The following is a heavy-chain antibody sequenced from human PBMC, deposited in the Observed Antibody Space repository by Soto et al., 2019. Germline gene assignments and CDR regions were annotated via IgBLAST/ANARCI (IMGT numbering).Heavy chain of an antibody. D-gene: IGHD2-21*01. CDR1: GFTFSSYA. CDR3: AKDRLRGAYCGGDCYDAFDI. CDR2: ISGSGGST. J-gene: IGHJ3*02. Sequence: EVQLLESGGGLVQPGGSLRLSCAASGFTFSSYAMSWVRQAPGKGLEWVSAISGSGGSTYYADSVKGRFTISRDNSKNKLYMQMNSLRAEDTAVYYCAKDRLRGAYCGGDCYDAFDIWGQGTMVTVSS. V-gene: IGHV3-23*01.